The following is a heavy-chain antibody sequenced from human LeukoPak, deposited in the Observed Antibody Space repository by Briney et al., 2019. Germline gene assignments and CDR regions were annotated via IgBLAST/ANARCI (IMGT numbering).Heavy chain of an antibody. CDR1: GFTFSGYE. Sequence: PGGSLRLSCAASGFTFSGYEMNWVRQAPGKGLEWVSHISSSGNTIYYADSVKGRFTTSRDNAKNSLYLQMNSLRAEDTAVYYCARSGIAAAGSDYWGQGTLVTVSS. J-gene: IGHJ4*02. V-gene: IGHV3-48*03. CDR2: ISSSGNTI. D-gene: IGHD6-13*01. CDR3: ARSGIAAAGSDY.